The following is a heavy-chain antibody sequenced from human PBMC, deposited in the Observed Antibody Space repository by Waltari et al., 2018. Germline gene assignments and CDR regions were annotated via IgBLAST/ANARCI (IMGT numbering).Heavy chain of an antibody. J-gene: IGHJ4*02. D-gene: IGHD1-7*01. CDR1: GGTFSSSA. V-gene: IGHV1-69*05. CDR3: ARDATGTTLLGY. Sequence: QVQLGQSGAEVKKPGSSVKVSCKAAGGTFSSSAISRVRQAPGQGLEWMGGIIPIFGTANYAQKFQGRVTITTDESTSTAYMELSSLRSEDTAVYYCARDATGTTLLGYWGQGTLVTVSS. CDR2: IIPIFGTA.